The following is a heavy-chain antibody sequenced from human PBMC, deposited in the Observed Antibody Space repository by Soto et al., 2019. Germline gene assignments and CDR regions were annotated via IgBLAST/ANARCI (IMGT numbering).Heavy chain of an antibody. CDR3: GSVRPSGYVLS. V-gene: IGHV4-59*01. J-gene: IGHJ5*02. Sequence: SETLSLTCTVSCGSLSSYYWTWIRQSPGKGLEWIGYVCFSGNTNYNPSLKSRVTISIDTSKNQFSLRLASVTAADTAFYYCGSVRPSGYVLSWGQGTLVTVSS. CDR2: VCFSGNT. CDR1: CGSLSSYY. D-gene: IGHD6-25*01.